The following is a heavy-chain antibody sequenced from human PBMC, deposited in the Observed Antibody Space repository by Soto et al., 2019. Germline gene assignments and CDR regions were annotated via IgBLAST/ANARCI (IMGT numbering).Heavy chain of an antibody. CDR1: GYTFTSYS. CDR2: IHAGNGYT. D-gene: IGHD5-12*01. Sequence: QVQLGQSGAQVKRPGASVTVSCRASGYTFTSYSLHWVRQAPGRRLEWMGWIHAGNGYTKYSQSFQGRVTITRDTSATTVNMDLSRLRSEETAVYYCARVQYSGDDLMLAFDIWGQGTIVTVSS. J-gene: IGHJ3*02. V-gene: IGHV1-3*01. CDR3: ARVQYSGDDLMLAFDI.